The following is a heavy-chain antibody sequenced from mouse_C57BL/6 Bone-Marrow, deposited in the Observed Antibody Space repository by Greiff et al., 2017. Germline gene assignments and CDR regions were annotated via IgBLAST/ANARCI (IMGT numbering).Heavy chain of an antibody. CDR1: GFNIKDDY. Sequence: EVQLQQSGAELVRPGASVKLSCTASGFNIKDDYIHWVKQRPEQGLEWIGWIDPEIGDTEYASKFQGKAPITSDTSSNTAYLQLSSLTSEDTAGYYGSSVGGNYCDCWGRGTPRTVAS. D-gene: IGHD1-1*02. CDR2: IDPEIGDT. CDR3: SSVGGNYCDC. J-gene: IGHJ2*01. V-gene: IGHV14-4*01.